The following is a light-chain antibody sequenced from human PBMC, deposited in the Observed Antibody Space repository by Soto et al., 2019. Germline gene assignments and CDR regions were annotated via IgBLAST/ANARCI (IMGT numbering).Light chain of an antibody. Sequence: GDSVTITCRASQSIGKHLNWYQQKPGKAPKFLIYAASNLQSGVPSRFSGSGSGTDFTLTISTLQPEDFATYYCHQTFSTRSWTFGQGTKVDIK. CDR1: QSIGKH. V-gene: IGKV1-39*01. J-gene: IGKJ1*01. CDR2: AAS. CDR3: HQTFSTRSWT.